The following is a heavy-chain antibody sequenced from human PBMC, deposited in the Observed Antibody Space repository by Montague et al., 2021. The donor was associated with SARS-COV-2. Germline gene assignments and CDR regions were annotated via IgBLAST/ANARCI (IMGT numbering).Heavy chain of an antibody. D-gene: IGHD1-26*01. CDR2: MLNNGIT. V-gene: IGHV4-4*07. CDR1: GGSINSYL. Sequence: SETLSLTCTVSGGSINSYLWSWIRQHAGKRLEWIGRMLNNGITKYNPSLNSRVTVSQDTSKNELYLKLYSVTAADTAVYLCAIRSREPLGFDIWGQGTKVTVSS. J-gene: IGHJ3*02. CDR3: AIRSREPLGFDI.